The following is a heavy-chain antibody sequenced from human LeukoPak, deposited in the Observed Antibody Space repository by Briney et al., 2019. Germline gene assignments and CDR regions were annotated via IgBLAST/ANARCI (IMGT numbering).Heavy chain of an antibody. CDR3: AKDWEMRYWQGGFDS. Sequence: PGASVKVSCKASGYTFTSYGISWVRQAPGQGLEWMGWINPESGETEYSQQFRGRLTMTRDTSINTAYMDLRSLTSDDTAVYFCAKDWEMRYWQGGFDSWGQGTLVSVSP. CDR2: INPESGET. J-gene: IGHJ4*02. D-gene: IGHD2-15*01. CDR1: GYTFTSYG. V-gene: IGHV1-18*01.